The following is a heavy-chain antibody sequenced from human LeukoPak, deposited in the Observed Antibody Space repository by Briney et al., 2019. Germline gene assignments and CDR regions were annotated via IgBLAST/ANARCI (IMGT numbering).Heavy chain of an antibody. D-gene: IGHD2/OR15-2a*01. V-gene: IGHV3-23*01. J-gene: IGHJ4*02. CDR2: MSGSGGYT. CDR1: GFTFNNYA. Sequence: GGSLRLSCAASGFTFNNYAMSWHPPAPGKGLEWVSGMSGSGGYTSYAVSVRGRFTISRDTPKHTLFLQMNSLRAEDTALYYCAKDSKYSNGFRSGDYWGQGTLVTVSS. CDR3: AKDSKYSNGFRSGDY.